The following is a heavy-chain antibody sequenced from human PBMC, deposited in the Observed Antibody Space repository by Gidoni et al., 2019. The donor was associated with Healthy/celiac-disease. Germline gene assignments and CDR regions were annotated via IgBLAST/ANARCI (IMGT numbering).Heavy chain of an antibody. CDR2: IYTSGST. V-gene: IGHV4-61*02. J-gene: IGHJ6*02. Sequence: QVQLQESGPGLVKPSQTLSLTCTVSGGSISSGSYYWSWIRQPAGKGLEWIGRIYTSGSTNYNPSLKSRVTISVDTSKNQFSLKLSSVTAADTAVYYCARDPLVRGVNTLDYYYYGMDVWGQGTTVTVSS. D-gene: IGHD3-10*01. CDR1: GGSISSGSYY. CDR3: ARDPLVRGVNTLDYYYYGMDV.